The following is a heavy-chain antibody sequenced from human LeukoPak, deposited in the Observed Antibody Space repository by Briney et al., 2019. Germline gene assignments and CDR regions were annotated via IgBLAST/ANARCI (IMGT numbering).Heavy chain of an antibody. D-gene: IGHD3-10*01. Sequence: PGGSLRLSCAASGFTLTSYTMGWVRQAPGKGLEWVSSISASGNFTNYADSVKGRFTTSRDTSKNTLFLQMNSLSAEDTAVYHCARKFYYGSGNYYSLFVKWGQGTLVTVSS. CDR3: ARKFYYGSGNYYSLFVK. V-gene: IGHV3-23*01. J-gene: IGHJ4*02. CDR2: ISASGNFT. CDR1: GFTLTSYT.